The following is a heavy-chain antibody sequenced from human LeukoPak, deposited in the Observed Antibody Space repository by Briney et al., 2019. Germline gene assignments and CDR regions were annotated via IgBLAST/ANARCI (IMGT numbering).Heavy chain of an antibody. J-gene: IGHJ4*02. CDR2: ISGSGGST. CDR3: PKDPGELHVFDY. V-gene: IGHV3-23*01. D-gene: IGHD1-26*01. CDR1: GFTFSDYY. Sequence: GGSLRLSCAASGFTFSDYYMDWVRQAPGKGLEWVSAISGSGGSTYYADSVKGRFTISRDNSKNTLYLQMNSLRAEDTAIYYCPKDPGELHVFDYWGQGTLVTVSS.